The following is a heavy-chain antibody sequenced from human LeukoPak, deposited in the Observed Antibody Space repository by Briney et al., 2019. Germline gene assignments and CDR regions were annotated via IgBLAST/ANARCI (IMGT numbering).Heavy chain of an antibody. CDR3: TSLSNSYGMDV. CDR2: IKQDGSEK. V-gene: IGHV3-7*01. Sequence: GGSLRLSCAASGFGFSTSWMSWVRQAPGKGLEWVANIKQDGSEKYYVDSVKGRFTISRDNAKNSVYLQMNSRRDEDTAVYYCTSLSNSYGMDVWGQGTTATVSS. D-gene: IGHD2/OR15-2a*01. CDR1: GFGFSTSW. J-gene: IGHJ6*02.